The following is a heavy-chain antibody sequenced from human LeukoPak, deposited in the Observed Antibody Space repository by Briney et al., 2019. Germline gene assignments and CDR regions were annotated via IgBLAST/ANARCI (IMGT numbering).Heavy chain of an antibody. CDR2: IKQDGSEK. V-gene: IGHV3-7*04. CDR3: ARINWVSPQNAFDI. Sequence: PGGSLRLSCAASGFTFSRYWMTWVRQAPGKGLEWVATIKQDGSEKYYVDSVKGRFTISRDNAKNSLYLQMNSLRDEDTAVYYCARINWVSPQNAFDIWGQGTMVTVSS. J-gene: IGHJ3*02. CDR1: GFTFSRYW. D-gene: IGHD7-27*01.